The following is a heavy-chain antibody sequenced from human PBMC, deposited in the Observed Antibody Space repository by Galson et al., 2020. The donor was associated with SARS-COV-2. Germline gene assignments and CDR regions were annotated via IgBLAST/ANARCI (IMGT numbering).Heavy chain of an antibody. D-gene: IGHD2-15*01. J-gene: IGHJ4*02. CDR1: GGTFSSYA. CDR3: WSTLGYCSGGSCYTYGTFDY. V-gene: IGHV1-69*13. CDR2: IIPISGTA. Sequence: SVKVSCKASGGTFSSYAFSWVRPAPGQGLEWMGGIIPISGTANYAQKFQGRVTITADESTSTAHMELSSLRSEDTAVYYCWSTLGYCSGGSCYTYGTFDYWGQGTLVTVSS.